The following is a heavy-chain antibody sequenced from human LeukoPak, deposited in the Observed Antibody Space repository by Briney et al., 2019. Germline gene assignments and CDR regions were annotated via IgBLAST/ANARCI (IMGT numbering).Heavy chain of an antibody. CDR3: ARVISVNWFDP. J-gene: IGHJ5*02. D-gene: IGHD2/OR15-2a*01. CDR1: GGSISSYY. Sequence: SETLSLTCTVSGGSISSYYWSWIRQPPGKGLEGIGYIYYSGSTNYNPSLKSRVTISVDTSKNQFSLKLSSVTAADTAVYYCARVISVNWFDPWGQGTLVTVSS. V-gene: IGHV4-59*01. CDR2: IYYSGST.